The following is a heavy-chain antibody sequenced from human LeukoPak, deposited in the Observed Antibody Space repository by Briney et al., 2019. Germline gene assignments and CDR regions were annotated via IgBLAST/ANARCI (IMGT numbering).Heavy chain of an antibody. CDR1: GYAFTSYW. J-gene: IGHJ4*02. CDR2: IYPGDSDT. Sequence: GESLQISCKGSGYAFTSYWIGWVRRMPGKGLEWLGIIYPGDSDTRYSPSFQGQVTISTDKSITTAYLQWGSLRASDTAMYYCARSRRSDYFDYWGQGTLVTVSS. V-gene: IGHV5-51*01. CDR3: ARSRRSDYFDY.